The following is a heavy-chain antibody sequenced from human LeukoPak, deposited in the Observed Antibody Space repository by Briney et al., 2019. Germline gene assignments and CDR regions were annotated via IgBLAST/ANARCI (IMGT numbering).Heavy chain of an antibody. V-gene: IGHV4-4*09. CDR2: IYTSGST. J-gene: IGHJ6*03. CDR3: ARAYSSSWYYYYYMDV. CDR1: GGSISSYY. D-gene: IGHD6-13*01. Sequence: SETLSLTCTVSGGSISSYYWSWIRQPPGKGLEWIGYIYTSGSTNYNPSLKSRVTISVDTSKNQFSLKLSSVTAADTAVYYCARAYSSSWYYYYYMDVWGKGTTVTVSS.